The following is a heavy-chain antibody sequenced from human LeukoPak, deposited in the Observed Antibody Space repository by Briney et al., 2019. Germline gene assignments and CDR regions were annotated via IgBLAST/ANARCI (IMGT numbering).Heavy chain of an antibody. D-gene: IGHD1-26*01. Sequence: GGSLRLSCAASGFTFSNYAMIWVRQAPGKGLEWVSGISVSGANTYYADSVKGRFTISRDNSKNTLYLQMNSLRAEDTAVYYCAKDRGELLALFDYWGQGTLVTVSS. CDR2: ISVSGANT. CDR1: GFTFSNYA. CDR3: AKDRGELLALFDY. V-gene: IGHV3-23*01. J-gene: IGHJ4*02.